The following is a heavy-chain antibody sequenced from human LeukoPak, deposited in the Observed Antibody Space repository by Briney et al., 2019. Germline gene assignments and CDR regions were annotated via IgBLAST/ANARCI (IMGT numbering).Heavy chain of an antibody. CDR1: GGSISSGGYY. D-gene: IGHD1-26*01. CDR2: IYHSGST. Sequence: PSQALSLTCTVSGGSISSGGYYWSWIRQPPGKGLEWIGYIYHSGSTYYNPSLKSRVTISVDRSKNQFSLKLSSVTAADTAVYYCARTNSGSYYYYYYMDVCGKGTTVTVSS. CDR3: ARTNSGSYYYYYYMDV. J-gene: IGHJ6*03. V-gene: IGHV4-30-2*01.